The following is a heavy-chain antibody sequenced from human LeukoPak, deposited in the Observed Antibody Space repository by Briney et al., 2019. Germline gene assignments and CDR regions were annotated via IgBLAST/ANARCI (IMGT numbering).Heavy chain of an antibody. Sequence: GGSLRLSCAVSGFTFSGFWMSWSRQAPGKGLEWVASINSDGSEGYYADVVKGRFTISRDNAKNSLYLQINSLRAEDTAVYYCAKDPRRIAVAGAYFDYWGQGTLVTVSS. CDR3: AKDPRRIAVAGAYFDY. CDR1: GFTFSGFW. J-gene: IGHJ4*02. CDR2: INSDGSEG. V-gene: IGHV3-7*03. D-gene: IGHD6-19*01.